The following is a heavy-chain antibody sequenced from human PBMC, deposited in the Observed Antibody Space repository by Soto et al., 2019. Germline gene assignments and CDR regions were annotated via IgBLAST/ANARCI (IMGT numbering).Heavy chain of an antibody. CDR1: SAPVSSSTYT. J-gene: IGHJ6*02. D-gene: IGHD2-2*01. Sequence: QLQLQESGPGLVKPSETLSLTCTVSSAPVSSSTYTWGWIRQPPGKGLEWIGSIYYSGSTYYNPSLNSRVTVSVDTSKHQFPLKVTSVTAADTAVYYCARLHGYCISSSCHGHYAMDVWGQGTTVTVSS. CDR2: IYYSGST. CDR3: ARLHGYCISSSCHGHYAMDV. V-gene: IGHV4-39*01.